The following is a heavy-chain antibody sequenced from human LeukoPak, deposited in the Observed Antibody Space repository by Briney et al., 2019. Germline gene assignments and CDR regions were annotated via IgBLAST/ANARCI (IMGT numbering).Heavy chain of an antibody. CDR3: AREGYSSSWYGRYNWFDP. CDR2: INHSGST. CDR1: GGSFSGYY. J-gene: IGHJ5*02. V-gene: IGHV4-34*01. Sequence: SETLSLTCAVYGGSFSGYYWSWIRQPPGKGLEWIGEINHSGSTNYNPSLKSRVTISVDTSKNQFSLKLSSVTAADTAVYYCAREGYSSSWYGRYNWFDPWGQGTLVTVSS. D-gene: IGHD6-13*01.